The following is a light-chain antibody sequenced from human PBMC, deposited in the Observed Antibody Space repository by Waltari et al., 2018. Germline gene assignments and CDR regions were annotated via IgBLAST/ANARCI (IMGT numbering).Light chain of an antibody. CDR3: QQYYSTPPT. J-gene: IGKJ1*01. CDR2: WAS. V-gene: IGKV4-1*01. CDR1: QSVLYSSNNKNY. Sequence: DIVMTQYPDSLAVSLGERATINCKSSQSVLYSSNNKNYLAWFQQKPGQPPKLLLYWASTRESGVPDRFSGSGSGTDFTLTISTLQAEDVAVYYCQQYYSTPPTFGQGP.